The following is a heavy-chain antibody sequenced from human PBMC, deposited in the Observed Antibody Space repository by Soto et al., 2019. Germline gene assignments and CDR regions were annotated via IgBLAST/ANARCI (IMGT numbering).Heavy chain of an antibody. CDR1: GYTFTNYG. Sequence: ASVKVSCKASGYTFTNYGISWVRQAPGQGLEWMGWISANNGNTHYAQKFQGRVSMTTETSTSTVYMELRSLRSDDTAVYYCARAGSSLGYAMDVWGRGTTVTVSS. D-gene: IGHD3-10*01. CDR3: ARAGSSLGYAMDV. V-gene: IGHV1-18*04. J-gene: IGHJ6*02. CDR2: ISANNGNT.